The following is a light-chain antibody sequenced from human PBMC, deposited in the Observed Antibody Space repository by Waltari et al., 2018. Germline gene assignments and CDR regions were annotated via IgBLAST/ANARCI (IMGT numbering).Light chain of an antibody. CDR3: YSSDSTGLRV. V-gene: IGLV3-10*01. J-gene: IGLJ1*01. CDR1: ELPRKY. CDR2: EDT. Sequence: SYELTQTPSVSVSPGQTARITCSGHELPRKYAYWFQQKSGQAPRLVIYEDTKRPAGIPGRFSGSSSATVATLTITGAQVDDEADYYCYSSDSTGLRVFGGGTTVVVL.